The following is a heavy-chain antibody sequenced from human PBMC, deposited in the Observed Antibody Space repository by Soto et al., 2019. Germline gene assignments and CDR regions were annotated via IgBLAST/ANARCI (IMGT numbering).Heavy chain of an antibody. CDR1: GYTFSSYW. V-gene: IGHV3-74*01. CDR2: IDEYGTTI. D-gene: IGHD3-10*01. Sequence: PGGSLRLSCAASGYTFSSYWMHWVRQVPGKGLLWVSRIDEYGTTINYADSVKGRFTISRDNARNTLYLEMNSLRAEDTALYYCTRDIGGTGAYWGPGPLVTVSS. J-gene: IGHJ4*02. CDR3: TRDIGGTGAY.